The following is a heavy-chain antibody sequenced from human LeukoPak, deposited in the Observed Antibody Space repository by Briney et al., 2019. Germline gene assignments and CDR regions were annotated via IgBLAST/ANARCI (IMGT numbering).Heavy chain of an antibody. CDR2: INPNSGGT. CDR1: GYTFTSYG. J-gene: IGHJ4*02. D-gene: IGHD3-22*01. CDR3: ARVSDYDSSMDY. V-gene: IGHV1-2*04. Sequence: GASVKVSCKASGYTFTSYGISWVRQAPGQGLEWMGWINPNSGGTNYAQKFQGWVTMTRDTSISTAYMELSRLRSDDTAVYYCARVSDYDSSMDYWGQGTLVTVSS.